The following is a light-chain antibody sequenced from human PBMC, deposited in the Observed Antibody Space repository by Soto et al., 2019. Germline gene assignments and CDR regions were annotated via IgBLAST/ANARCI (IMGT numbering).Light chain of an antibody. J-gene: IGKJ5*01. Sequence: EIVLTQSPATLALSPGERATLSCRASQGVSTCLAWYQKKPGQTARLLIYDASNRATGIPAKFRGSGSGTDFTLTISSLEPEDSAVYYCQQRSNSPPWITFGQGTRLEI. CDR2: DAS. V-gene: IGKV3-11*01. CDR1: QGVSTC. CDR3: QQRSNSPPWIT.